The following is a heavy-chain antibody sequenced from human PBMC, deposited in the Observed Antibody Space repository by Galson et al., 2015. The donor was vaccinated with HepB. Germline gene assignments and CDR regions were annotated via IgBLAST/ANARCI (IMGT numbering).Heavy chain of an antibody. Sequence: ETLSLTCAVYGGSFSGYYWSWIRQPPGKGLEWIGEINHSGSTNYNPSLKSRVTISVDTSKNQFSLKLSSVTAADTAVYYCARGPVVVVAATHHPFDYWGQGTLVTVSS. CDR3: ARGPVVVVAATHHPFDY. V-gene: IGHV4-34*01. CDR2: INHSGST. J-gene: IGHJ4*02. CDR1: GGSFSGYY. D-gene: IGHD2-15*01.